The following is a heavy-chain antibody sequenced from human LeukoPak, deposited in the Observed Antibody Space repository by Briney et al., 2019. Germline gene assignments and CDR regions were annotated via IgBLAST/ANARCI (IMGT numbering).Heavy chain of an antibody. J-gene: IGHJ4*02. V-gene: IGHV3-9*01. CDR2: ISWNSGSI. CDR1: GFTFEHYA. D-gene: IGHD5-24*01. Sequence: PGRSLRLSCAASGFTFEHYAIHWARQAPGKGLEWVSGISWNSGSIGYADSVKGRFTISRDNAKTSLYLQMNSLRAEDTALYYCAKDLGPGSMATSPGFDYWGQGTLVTVSS. CDR3: AKDLGPGSMATSPGFDY.